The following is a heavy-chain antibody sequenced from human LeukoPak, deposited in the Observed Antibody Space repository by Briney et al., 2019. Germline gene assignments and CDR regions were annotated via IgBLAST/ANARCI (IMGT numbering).Heavy chain of an antibody. CDR1: GGSVSSGSYY. D-gene: IGHD5-12*01. Sequence: SETLSLTCTVSGGSVSSGSYYWSWIRQPPGKGLEWIGYIYYSGSTNYNPSLKSRVTISVDTSKNQFSLKLSSVTAADTAVYYCAASPHGATLASDCWGQGTLVTVSS. V-gene: IGHV4-61*01. CDR2: IYYSGST. J-gene: IGHJ4*02. CDR3: AASPHGATLASDC.